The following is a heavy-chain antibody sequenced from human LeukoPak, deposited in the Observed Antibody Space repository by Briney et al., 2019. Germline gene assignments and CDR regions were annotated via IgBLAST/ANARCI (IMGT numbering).Heavy chain of an antibody. CDR3: ALYDSGSYTFDY. Sequence: SETLSLTCTVSGGSTSSGGYYWSWIRQHPGKGLEWIGYIFYSGSTYYNPSLKSRVTISVDTSKNQFSLKLSSVTAADTAVYYCALYDSGSYTFDYWGQGTLVTVSS. CDR2: IFYSGST. CDR1: GGSTSSGGYY. V-gene: IGHV4-31*03. D-gene: IGHD3-22*01. J-gene: IGHJ4*02.